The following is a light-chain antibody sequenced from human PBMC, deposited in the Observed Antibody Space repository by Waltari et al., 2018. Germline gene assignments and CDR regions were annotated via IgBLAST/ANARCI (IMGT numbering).Light chain of an antibody. J-gene: IGKJ1*01. Sequence: EVVLTQSPGTLSLPPGERATVSCRASQSVSSSYFAWYQQKAGQAPRLLIHGASNRATGVPDRFSGRGSGTDFTLTINRLEPQDSAVYYCQQYGSLTWTSGQGTTVEIK. V-gene: IGKV3-20*01. CDR3: QQYGSLTWT. CDR1: QSVSSSY. CDR2: GAS.